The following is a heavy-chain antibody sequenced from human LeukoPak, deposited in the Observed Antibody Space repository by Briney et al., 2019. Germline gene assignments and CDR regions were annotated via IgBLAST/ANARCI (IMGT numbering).Heavy chain of an antibody. CDR1: GFTFSSYS. V-gene: IGHV3-48*01. CDR2: IISSSSTI. D-gene: IGHD6-6*01. CDR3: ASQIAARRGWFDP. Sequence: GGSLRLSCAASGFTFSSYSMNWVRQAPGKGLEWVSYIISSSSTIYYADSVKGRFTISRDNAKNSLYLQMNSLRAEDTAVYYCASQIAARRGWFDPWGQGTLVTVSS. J-gene: IGHJ5*02.